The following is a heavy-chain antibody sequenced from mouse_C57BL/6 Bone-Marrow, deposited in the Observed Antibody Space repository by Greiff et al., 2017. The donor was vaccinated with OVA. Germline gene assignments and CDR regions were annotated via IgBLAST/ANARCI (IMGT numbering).Heavy chain of an antibody. CDR2: IYPGDGDT. D-gene: IGHD1-1*02. J-gene: IGHJ4*01. CDR3: ARSVPVGVYAMDY. Sequence: QVQLQQSGAELVKPGASVKISCKASGYAFSSYWMNWVKQRPGKGLEWIGQIYPGDGDTNYNGKFKGKATLTADKSSSTAYMQLSSLTSEDSAVYFCARSVPVGVYAMDYWGQGTSVTVSS. V-gene: IGHV1-80*01. CDR1: GYAFSSYW.